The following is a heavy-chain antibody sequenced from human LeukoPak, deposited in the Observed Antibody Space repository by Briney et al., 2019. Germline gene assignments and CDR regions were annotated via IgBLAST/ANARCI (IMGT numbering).Heavy chain of an antibody. J-gene: IGHJ4*02. CDR3: ARDGDGDPLDY. Sequence: ASVKVSCKASGYTFTSYGISWVRQAPGQGLEWMGWINVYNGNIYSEQKFQGRLTMTTDTSTSTAYMELRSLRSDDTAVYYCARDGDGDPLDYWGQGTPVTVSS. D-gene: IGHD4-17*01. CDR2: INVYNGNI. V-gene: IGHV1-18*01. CDR1: GYTFTSYG.